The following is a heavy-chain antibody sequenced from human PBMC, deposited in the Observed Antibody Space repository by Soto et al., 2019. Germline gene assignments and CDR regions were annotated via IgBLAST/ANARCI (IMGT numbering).Heavy chain of an antibody. CDR1: GGTFSSYA. J-gene: IGHJ6*02. D-gene: IGHD2-15*01. CDR3: ARVYWVRAGCSGGSCPAFYGMDV. V-gene: IGHV1-69*01. Sequence: QVQLVQSGAEVKKPGSSVKVSCKASGGTFSSYAISWVRQAPGQGLEWMGGIIPIFGTANYAQKFQGRVTITADESTSTAYMERSSLRSEDTAVYYCARVYWVRAGCSGGSCPAFYGMDVWGQGTTVTVSS. CDR2: IIPIFGTA.